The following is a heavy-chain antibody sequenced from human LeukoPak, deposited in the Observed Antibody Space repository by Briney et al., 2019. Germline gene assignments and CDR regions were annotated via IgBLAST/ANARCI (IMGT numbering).Heavy chain of an antibody. CDR3: ATDRYCSSTSCYSWDY. CDR1: GFTFINYW. J-gene: IGHJ4*02. V-gene: IGHV3-74*01. D-gene: IGHD2-2*02. Sequence: GGSLRLSCAASGFTFINYWMHWVRQAPGEGLVWVSRINTDGSTTRYADSVKGRFTISRDNAKNTLYLQMDSLRAEDTAVYYCATDRYCSSTSCYSWDYWGQGTLVTVSS. CDR2: INTDGSTT.